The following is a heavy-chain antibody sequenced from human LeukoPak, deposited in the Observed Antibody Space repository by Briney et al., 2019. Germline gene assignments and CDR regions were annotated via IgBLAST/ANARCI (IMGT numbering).Heavy chain of an antibody. J-gene: IGHJ4*02. Sequence: GGSLILSCAASGFPFSSHAMSWVRQAPGRGLEWVSGISISADMTYYADSVQGRFIISRDNSKNTLYLQMDSLRVEDTAAYYCANEEVPNDYWGQGTLVTVSS. CDR1: GFPFSSHA. V-gene: IGHV3-23*01. D-gene: IGHD4/OR15-4a*01. CDR2: ISISADMT. CDR3: ANEEVPNDY.